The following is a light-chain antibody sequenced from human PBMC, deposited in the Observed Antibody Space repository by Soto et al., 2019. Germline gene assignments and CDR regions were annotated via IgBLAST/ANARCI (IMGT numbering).Light chain of an antibody. CDR1: SSNIGKNY. V-gene: IGLV1-51*01. CDR2: DNN. CDR3: GTWDSSLSAYV. Sequence: QPVLTQPASVSGAPRQKVTISCSATSSNIGKNYVSCYQRLPGTAPKLLIYDNNKRPSGIPDRFSDSKSGTSATLGITGLQTGDEADYYCGTWDSSLSAYVFGTGTKVTVL. J-gene: IGLJ1*01.